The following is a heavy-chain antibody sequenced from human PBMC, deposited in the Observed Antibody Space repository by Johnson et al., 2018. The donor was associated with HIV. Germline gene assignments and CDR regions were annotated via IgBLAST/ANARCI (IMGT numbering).Heavy chain of an antibody. Sequence: VQLVESGGGLVKPGRSLRLSCAASGFTFDDYGMSWVRQAPGKGLEWVSGINWNGGSTGYADSVKGRFTISRDNAKNSLYLQMNSLRAEDTAVYYCARGVYSSSWYGAFDIWGQGTMVTVSS. CDR1: GFTFDDYG. CDR2: INWNGGST. CDR3: ARGVYSSSWYGAFDI. D-gene: IGHD6-13*01. V-gene: IGHV3-20*04. J-gene: IGHJ3*02.